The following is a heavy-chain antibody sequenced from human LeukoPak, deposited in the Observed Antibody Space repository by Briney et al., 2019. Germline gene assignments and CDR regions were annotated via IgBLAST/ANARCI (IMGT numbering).Heavy chain of an antibody. Sequence: SETLSLTCTVSGGSISSYYWSWIRQPPGKGLEWIGDIYYSGSTNYNPSLKSRVTKSVDTSKNQFSLRLSSVTAADTAVYYCARGKQSVVVTATAFDYWGQGTLVTVSS. D-gene: IGHD2-21*02. CDR2: IYYSGST. CDR3: ARGKQSVVVTATAFDY. CDR1: GGSISSYY. J-gene: IGHJ4*02. V-gene: IGHV4-59*01.